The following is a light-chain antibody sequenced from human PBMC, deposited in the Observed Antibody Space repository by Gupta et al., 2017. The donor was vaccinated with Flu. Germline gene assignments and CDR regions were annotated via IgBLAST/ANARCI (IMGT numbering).Light chain of an antibody. J-gene: IGKJ1*01. CDR3: QHKDSPPWT. Sequence: DSQMTQSPSTLSASVGDKVTITCRASQSITRWLAWCQQRPGEAPKYLIYKASTIETGVPSRFSGSGFGTEFTLTISGRQPDDFANYYCQHKDSPPWTFGQGTKVEI. CDR1: QSITRW. V-gene: IGKV1-5*03. CDR2: KAS.